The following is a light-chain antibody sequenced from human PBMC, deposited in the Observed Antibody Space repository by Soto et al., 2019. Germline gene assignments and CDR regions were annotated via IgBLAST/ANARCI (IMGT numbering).Light chain of an antibody. CDR2: AAS. V-gene: IGKV1-39*01. CDR1: QSISSY. J-gene: IGKJ2*01. Sequence: DIQMTQSPSSLSASVGDRVTITCRASQSISSYLNWYQQKPGKAPKLLIYAASSLQSCVPSRFSGSGSGTDFTLTISSLQPEDFATYYCQQSYSTPETFCQGTKLEIK. CDR3: QQSYSTPET.